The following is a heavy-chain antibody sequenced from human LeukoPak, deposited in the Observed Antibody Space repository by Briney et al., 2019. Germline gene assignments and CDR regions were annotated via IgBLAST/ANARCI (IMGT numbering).Heavy chain of an antibody. CDR1: GFTFSDYS. V-gene: IGHV3-48*04. J-gene: IGHJ5*02. D-gene: IGHD2-2*01. Sequence: GGSLRLSCAASGFTFSDYSMNWVRQAPGKGLEWVSYISFSVNTKYYGDSVKGRFTISRDNAKNSLYLQMNSLRAEDTAVYYCAREVVPAYNWFDPWGQGTLVTVSS. CDR2: ISFSVNTK. CDR3: AREVVPAYNWFDP.